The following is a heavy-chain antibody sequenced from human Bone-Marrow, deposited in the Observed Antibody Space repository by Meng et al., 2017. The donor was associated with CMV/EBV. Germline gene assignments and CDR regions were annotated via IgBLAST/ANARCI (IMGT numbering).Heavy chain of an antibody. CDR1: GFTFSSYS. J-gene: IGHJ3*02. CDR3: AKDISAMMQGAFDI. Sequence: SLKISCAASGFTFSSYSVNWVRQAPGKGLEWVSGISWNSGSIGYADSVKGRFTISRDNAKNSLYLQMNSLRAEDTALYYCAKDISAMMQGAFDIWGQGTMVTVSS. D-gene: IGHD3-22*01. CDR2: ISWNSGSI. V-gene: IGHV3-9*01.